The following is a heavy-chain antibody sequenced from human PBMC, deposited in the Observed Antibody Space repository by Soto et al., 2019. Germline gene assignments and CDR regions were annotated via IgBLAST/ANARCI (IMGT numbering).Heavy chain of an antibody. CDR1: GYTFTGYY. V-gene: IGHV1-2*04. CDR2: INPNSGGT. D-gene: IGHD1-1*01. J-gene: IGHJ4*02. Sequence: ASVKVSCKASGYTFTGYYMHWVRQAPGQGLEWMGWINPNSGGTNYAQKFQGWVTMTRDTSISTAYMELSRLRSDDTAVYYCARLGHPTTGPGTGLLFDYWGQGTLVTVSS. CDR3: ARLGHPTTGPGTGLLFDY.